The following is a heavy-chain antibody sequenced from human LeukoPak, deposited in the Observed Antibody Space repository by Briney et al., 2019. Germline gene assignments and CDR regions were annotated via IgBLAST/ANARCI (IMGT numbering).Heavy chain of an antibody. CDR1: GGSISSYY. J-gene: IGHJ4*02. Sequence: SETLSLTCTVAGGSISSYYWGWIRQPPGKGLGWIGYTYYSGSTTYNPSLKSRVTISVDTSKSQFSLKLSSVTAADTAVYYCARLKIPPRGYDIDYWGQGTLVTVSS. D-gene: IGHD3-9*01. CDR2: TYYSGST. V-gene: IGHV4-59*01. CDR3: ARLKIPPRGYDIDY.